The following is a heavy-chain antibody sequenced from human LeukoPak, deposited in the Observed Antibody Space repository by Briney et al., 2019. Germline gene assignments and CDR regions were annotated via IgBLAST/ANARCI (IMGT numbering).Heavy chain of an antibody. CDR3: ARAQSGGSYYVDHFDY. J-gene: IGHJ4*02. CDR2: IYSGGST. Sequence: SGGSLRLSCAASGFTFSTYAMSWVRQAPGKGLEWVSVIYSGGSTYYADSVKGRFTISRHNSRNTLYLQMNSLRAEDTAVYYCARAQSGGSYYVDHFDYWGQGTLVTVSS. CDR1: GFTFSTYA. V-gene: IGHV3-53*04. D-gene: IGHD1-26*01.